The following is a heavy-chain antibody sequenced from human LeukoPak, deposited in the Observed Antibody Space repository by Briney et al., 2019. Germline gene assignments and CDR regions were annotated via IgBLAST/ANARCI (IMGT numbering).Heavy chain of an antibody. V-gene: IGHV3-23*01. J-gene: IGHJ4*02. CDR2: LDNNGDNT. CDR1: GYTFTTYG. CDR3: AKIAETSGTYGQGFDY. D-gene: IGHD1-26*01. Sequence: PGGSLRLFCVGSGYTFTTYGMSWVRQAPGKGLEWVSGLDNNGDNTYYADSVKGRFTISRDNSKNTLYLQMNSLRVEDTAVYYCAKIAETSGTYGQGFDYWGQGTLVTVSS.